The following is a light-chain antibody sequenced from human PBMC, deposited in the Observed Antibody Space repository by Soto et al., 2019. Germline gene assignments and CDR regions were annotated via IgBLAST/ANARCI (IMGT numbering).Light chain of an antibody. CDR2: GAS. Sequence: EIVMTQSPVTLSVSPWEIGTLSCRASQSVSSNLAWYQQKPGQAPRLLIYGASTRATGIPVRFSGSGSGTDFALTISRLEPEDFAVYYCQQCGSSSTFGQGTRLEIK. CDR3: QQCGSSST. J-gene: IGKJ5*01. V-gene: IGKV3-15*01. CDR1: QSVSSN.